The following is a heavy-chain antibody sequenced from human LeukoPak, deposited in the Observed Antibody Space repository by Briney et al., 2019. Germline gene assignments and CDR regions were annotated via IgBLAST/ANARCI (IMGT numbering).Heavy chain of an antibody. CDR2: MNPNSGNT. J-gene: IGHJ4*02. CDR1: GYTFTSYD. D-gene: IGHD6-13*01. V-gene: IGHV1-8*03. CDR3: ARGRIAAADLDY. Sequence: ASVKVSCKASGYTFTSYDINWVRQATGQGLEWMGWMNPNSGNTGYAQKFQGGVTITRNTSISTAYMELSSLRSEDTAVYYCARGRIAAADLDYWGQGTLVTVSS.